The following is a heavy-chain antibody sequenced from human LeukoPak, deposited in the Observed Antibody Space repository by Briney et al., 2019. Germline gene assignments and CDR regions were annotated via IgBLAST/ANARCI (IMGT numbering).Heavy chain of an antibody. V-gene: IGHV3-30*18. J-gene: IGHJ4*02. CDR3: AKEVDSSGYYYGIPTYYYDY. D-gene: IGHD3-22*01. CDR2: ISYDGSNK. CDR1: GFTFSSYG. Sequence: PGGSLRLSCAASGFTFSSYGMHWVRQAPGKGLEWVVVISYDGSNKYYADSVKGRFTISRDNSKNTLYLQMNSLRAEDTAVYYCAKEVDSSGYYYGIPTYYYDYWGQGTLVTVSS.